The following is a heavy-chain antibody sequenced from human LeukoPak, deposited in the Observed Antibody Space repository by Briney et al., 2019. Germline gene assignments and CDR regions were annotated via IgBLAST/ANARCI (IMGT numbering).Heavy chain of an antibody. CDR2: ISSSSSYI. J-gene: IGHJ6*03. Sequence: PGGSLRLSCAASGFTFSSYSMNWVRQAPGKGLEWVSSISSSSSYIYYADSVKGRFTISRDNAKNSLYLQMNSLRAEDTAVYYCARDELGIAYYYYMDVWGKGTTVTVSS. CDR3: ARDELGIAYYYYMDV. D-gene: IGHD7-27*01. CDR1: GFTFSSYS. V-gene: IGHV3-21*01.